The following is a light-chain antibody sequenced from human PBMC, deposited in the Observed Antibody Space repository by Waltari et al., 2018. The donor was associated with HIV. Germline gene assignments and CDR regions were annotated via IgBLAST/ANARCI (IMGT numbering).Light chain of an antibody. Sequence: SYVVTQPPSVSVAPGKTAKISCRGYEIAGKDVHWYQQKPGKAPVLVVFDVSARPSGISERFSGSNFGTTTTAYLTISRVEAGDEADYFCQVVEVGSDPSVVFGGGTKLTVL. CDR1: EIAGKD. CDR2: DVS. V-gene: IGLV3-21*03. J-gene: IGLJ2*01. CDR3: QVVEVGSDPSVV.